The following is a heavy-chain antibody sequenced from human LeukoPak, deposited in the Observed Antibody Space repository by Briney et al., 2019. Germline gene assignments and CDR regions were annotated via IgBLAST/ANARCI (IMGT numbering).Heavy chain of an antibody. D-gene: IGHD3-22*01. CDR2: IYYSGST. J-gene: IGHJ4*02. Sequence: SETLSLTCIVSGVSISSSYYYWGWIRQPPGKGLEWIGSIYYSGSTYYNSSLKSRVTISIDTSKNQFSLKLSSVTAADTAVYYCARSEYYYDSSGYYVTSPFDYWGQGTLVTVSS. V-gene: IGHV4-39*01. CDR1: GVSISSSYYY. CDR3: ARSEYYYDSSGYYVTSPFDY.